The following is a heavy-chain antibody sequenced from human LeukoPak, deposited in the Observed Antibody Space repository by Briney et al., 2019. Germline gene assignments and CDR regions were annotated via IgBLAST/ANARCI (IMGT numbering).Heavy chain of an antibody. Sequence: ASVKVSCKASGYTFTSYAMNWVRQAPGQGLEWMGWINTNTGNPTYAQGFTGRFVFSLDTSVSTAYLQISSLKAEDTAVYYCASPGQQLDTYYYGMDVWGQGTTVTVSS. CDR1: GYTFTSYA. D-gene: IGHD6-13*01. V-gene: IGHV7-4-1*02. CDR3: ASPGQQLDTYYYGMDV. CDR2: INTNTGNP. J-gene: IGHJ6*02.